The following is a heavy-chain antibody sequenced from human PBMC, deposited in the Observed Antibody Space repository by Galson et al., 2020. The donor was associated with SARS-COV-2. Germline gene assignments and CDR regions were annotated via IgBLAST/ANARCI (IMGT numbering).Heavy chain of an antibody. CDR3: ARWEETGLDFDY. CDR2: INHSGIT. Sequence: SATLSLTCNVSGYSISSGYFWGWIRQPPGKGLEWIVNINHSGITYYNPSLRGRVTISVDTSKNHFSLKLSSVTAADTAVYYCARWEETGLDFDYWGQGTLVTVSS. J-gene: IGHJ4*02. D-gene: IGHD1-26*01. CDR1: GYSISSGYF. V-gene: IGHV4-38-2*02.